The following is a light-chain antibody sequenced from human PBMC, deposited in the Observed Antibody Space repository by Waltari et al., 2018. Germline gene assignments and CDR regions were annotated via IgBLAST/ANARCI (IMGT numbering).Light chain of an antibody. CDR1: QSINNW. CDR2: DAS. CDR3: QQYNSFWT. Sequence: DIQMTQSPSTLSASVGDRVTITCRASQSINNWLAWFQPKPGNAPKLLLYDASSLESGVPSRFSGSGSGTEFTLTISSLQPDDFATYYCQQYNSFWTFGQGTKVEIK. J-gene: IGKJ1*01. V-gene: IGKV1-5*01.